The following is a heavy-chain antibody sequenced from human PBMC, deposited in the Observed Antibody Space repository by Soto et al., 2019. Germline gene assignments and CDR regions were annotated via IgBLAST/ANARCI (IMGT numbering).Heavy chain of an antibody. CDR1: GFTFDDYA. D-gene: IGHD3-10*01. CDR2: ISWNSGSI. Sequence: GGSLRLSCAASGFTFDDYAMHWVRQAPGKGLEWVSGISWNSGSIGYADSVKGRFTISRDNAKNSLYLQMNSLRAEDTALYYCARDFARITMVRGVIIGGYFDYWGQGTLVTVSS. CDR3: ARDFARITMVRGVIIGGYFDY. V-gene: IGHV3-9*01. J-gene: IGHJ4*02.